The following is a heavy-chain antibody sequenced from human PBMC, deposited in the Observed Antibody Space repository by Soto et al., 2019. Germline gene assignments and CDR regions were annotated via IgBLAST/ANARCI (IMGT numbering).Heavy chain of an antibody. CDR2: IYYSGST. D-gene: IGHD6-13*01. V-gene: IGHV4-61*01. J-gene: IGHJ4*02. Sequence: SETLSLTCTVSGGSVSSGSYYWSWIRQPPGKGLEWIGYIYYSGSTNYNPSLKSRVTISVDTSKNQFSLKLSSVTAADTAVYYCARVIAAAAPFDYWGQGTLVTVSS. CDR1: GGSVSSGSYY. CDR3: ARVIAAAAPFDY.